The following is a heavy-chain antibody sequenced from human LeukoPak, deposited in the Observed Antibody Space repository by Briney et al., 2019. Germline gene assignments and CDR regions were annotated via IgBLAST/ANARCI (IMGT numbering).Heavy chain of an antibody. Sequence: PGRSLRLSCAASGFTVSSNYMSWVRQAPGKGLEWVSVIYSGGSTYYADSVKGRFTISRDNSKNTLYLQMNSLRAEDTAVYYCARDLRVRGVIIWPLGYWGQGTLVTVSS. V-gene: IGHV3-66*01. J-gene: IGHJ4*02. CDR3: ARDLRVRGVIIWPLGY. CDR2: IYSGGST. CDR1: GFTVSSNY. D-gene: IGHD3-10*01.